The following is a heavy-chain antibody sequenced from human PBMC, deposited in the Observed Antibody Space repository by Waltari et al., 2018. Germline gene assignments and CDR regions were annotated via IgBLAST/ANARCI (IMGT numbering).Heavy chain of an antibody. V-gene: IGHV4-38-2*02. Sequence: QVHLQESGPGLVRPSETLSLTCTVSGYSVYSDYYWGWIRQPPGKGLEWIGSISHSGSNYYNPSLKCRVAISVDTSKKQFSLNLSSVTAADTAVYYCATGVLGASKDYYFDYWGQGTLVTVSS. D-gene: IGHD1-26*01. CDR1: GYSVYSDYY. CDR3: ATGVLGASKDYYFDY. J-gene: IGHJ4*02. CDR2: ISHSGSN.